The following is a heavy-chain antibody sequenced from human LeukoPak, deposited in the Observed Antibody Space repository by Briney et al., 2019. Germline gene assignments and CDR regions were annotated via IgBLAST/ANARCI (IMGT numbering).Heavy chain of an antibody. V-gene: IGHV5-51*01. CDR3: ARYGKMGATRSYFDY. J-gene: IGHJ4*02. D-gene: IGHD1-26*01. CDR2: IYPGDSDT. CDR1: GYSFPTYW. Sequence: GESLKISCKGSGYSFPTYWIGWVRQMPGKGLEWMGIIYPGDSDTRYSPSFQGQVTISADKSVSTAYLQWSSLKASDTAMYYCARYGKMGATRSYFDYWGQGTPVTVSS.